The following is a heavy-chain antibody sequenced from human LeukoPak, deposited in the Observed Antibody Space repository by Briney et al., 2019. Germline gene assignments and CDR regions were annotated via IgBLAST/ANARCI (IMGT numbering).Heavy chain of an antibody. CDR2: IYYSGST. CDR3: ARTDGGGSYQKSPEFCQH. CDR1: GGSISNDY. D-gene: IGHD1-26*01. V-gene: IGHV4-59*01. J-gene: IGHJ1*01. Sequence: PSETLSLTCTVSGGSISNDYWSCIRQPPGKGLEWIGYIYYSGSTNYNPSLKSRVTISVDTSKKQFSLKLSSVTAADTAVYYCARTDGGGSYQKSPEFCQHWGQGTLVTVSS.